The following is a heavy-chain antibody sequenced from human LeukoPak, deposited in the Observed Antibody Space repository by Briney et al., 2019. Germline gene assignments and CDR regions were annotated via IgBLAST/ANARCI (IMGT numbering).Heavy chain of an antibody. J-gene: IGHJ5*02. D-gene: IGHD2-2*02. V-gene: IGHV3-23*01. Sequence: GGSLTLSCPASGFTLISYAMSWVRQAPGKGREWVAAISGNGGSTYYAGSVKGRFTITRDNAKNTLYLQMNSLRAEDTAVYYCAKDRRIVVVPAAIREGNWFDPWGQGTLVTVSS. CDR1: GFTLISYA. CDR2: ISGNGGST. CDR3: AKDRRIVVVPAAIREGNWFDP.